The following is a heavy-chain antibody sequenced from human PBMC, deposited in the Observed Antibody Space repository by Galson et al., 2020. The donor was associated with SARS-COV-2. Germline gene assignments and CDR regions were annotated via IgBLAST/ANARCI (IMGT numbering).Heavy chain of an antibody. V-gene: IGHV4-34*01. CDR2: INHSGST. CDR3: ARARYSSSWYADGGWFDP. CDR1: GGSFSGYY. Sequence: SETLSLTCAVYGGSFSGYYWSWIRQPPGKGLEWIGEINHSGSTNYNPSLKSRVTISVDTSKNQFSLKLSSVTAADTDVYYCARARYSSSWYADGGWFDPWGQGTLVTVSS. D-gene: IGHD6-13*01. J-gene: IGHJ5*02.